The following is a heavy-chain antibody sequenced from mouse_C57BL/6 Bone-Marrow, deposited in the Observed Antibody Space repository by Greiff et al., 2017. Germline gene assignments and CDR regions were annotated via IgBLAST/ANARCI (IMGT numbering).Heavy chain of an antibody. V-gene: IGHV1-9*01. CDR2: ILPGSGST. CDR3: ARGGITTVVAHWYFDV. CDR1: GYTFTGYW. D-gene: IGHD1-1*01. Sequence: QVQLQQSGAELMKPGASVKLSCKATGYTFTGYWIEWVKQRPGHGLEWIGEILPGSGSTNYNEKFKGKATFTADTSSNTAYMQLSSLTTEDSAIYYCARGGITTVVAHWYFDVWGTGTTVTVSS. J-gene: IGHJ1*03.